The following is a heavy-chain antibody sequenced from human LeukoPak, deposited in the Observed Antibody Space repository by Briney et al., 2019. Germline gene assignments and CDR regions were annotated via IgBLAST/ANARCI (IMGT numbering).Heavy chain of an antibody. V-gene: IGHV4-34*01. CDR2: INHSGRT. CDR1: GGSFSGYF. D-gene: IGHD3-10*01. CDR3: ARGRSAPVSFGAPPGSY. Sequence: SETLSLTCAVYGGSFSGYFWTWIRQPPETGLEWIGEINHSGRTNYYPYLKSRLTMSVDTSNNKFSLKLSSVTAADTAVYYCARGRSAPVSFGAPPGSYWGQGTLVTVSS. J-gene: IGHJ4*02.